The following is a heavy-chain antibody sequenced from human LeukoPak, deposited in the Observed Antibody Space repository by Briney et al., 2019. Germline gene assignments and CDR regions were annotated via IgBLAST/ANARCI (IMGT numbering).Heavy chain of an antibody. D-gene: IGHD4-17*01. J-gene: IGHJ6*03. CDR1: GFTFSGFS. Sequence: GGSLRLSCAASGFTFSGFSMNWVRQAPGRGLEWISYISSNSSKMYYADSVKGRFSISRDNAKNSLYLQMNSLRVEDTAAYYCARTPTTSYYYYYYMDVWGKGTTVTVSS. V-gene: IGHV3-48*04. CDR3: ARTPTTSYYYYYYMDV. CDR2: ISSNSSKM.